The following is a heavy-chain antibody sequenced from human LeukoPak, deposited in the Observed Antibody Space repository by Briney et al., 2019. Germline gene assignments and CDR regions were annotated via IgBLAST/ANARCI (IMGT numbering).Heavy chain of an antibody. CDR2: ISDYNGNSNT. J-gene: IGHJ6*03. D-gene: IGHD6-19*01. V-gene: IGHV1-18*01. CDR1: GYTFTSYG. CDR3: ARSWTVAATADDPDDYRYMDV. Sequence: ASAKVSCKASGYTFTSYGISWVRQAPGQGLEWMGWISDYNGNSNTNYAQKFQGRVTMTTDTSTTTAYMEVRSLTSDDTAVYYCARSWTVAATADDPDDYRYMDVWGKGTTVTVSS.